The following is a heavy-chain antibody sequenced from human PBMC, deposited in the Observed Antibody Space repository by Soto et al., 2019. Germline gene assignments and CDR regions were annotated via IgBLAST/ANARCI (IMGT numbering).Heavy chain of an antibody. J-gene: IGHJ5*02. CDR3: ARDGDMDTAMVLNWFXP. CDR2: ISAYNGNT. CDR1: GYTFTSYG. V-gene: IGHV1-18*01. Sequence: GASVKVSCKASGYTFTSYGISWVRQAPGQGLEWMGWISAYNGNTNYAQKLQGRVTMTTDTSTSTAYMELRSLRSDDTAVYYCARDGDMDTAMVLNWFXPWGQGTLVTVSS. D-gene: IGHD5-18*01.